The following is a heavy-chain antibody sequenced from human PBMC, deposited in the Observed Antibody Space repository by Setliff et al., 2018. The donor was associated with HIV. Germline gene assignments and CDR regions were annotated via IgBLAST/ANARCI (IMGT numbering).Heavy chain of an antibody. D-gene: IGHD6-19*01. CDR2: ISYDGSRI. CDR1: GFTFRDFA. CDR3: ARDRWYNSGKQLDV. J-gene: IGHJ6*04. V-gene: IGHV3-30*03. Sequence: GGSLRLSCVASGFTFRDFAMYWVRQAPGKGLEWLSAISYDGSRIHYADSVKGRFTISRDNAKNTLYLQMNSLRAEDAAVYYCARDRWYNSGKQLDVWGKGTTVTVSS.